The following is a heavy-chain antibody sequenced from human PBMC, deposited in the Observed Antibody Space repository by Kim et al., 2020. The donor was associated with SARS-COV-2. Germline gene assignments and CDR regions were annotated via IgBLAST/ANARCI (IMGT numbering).Heavy chain of an antibody. CDR3: TTALAYYYANSGRTRLPRIIDY. Sequence: GGSLRLSCAASGFTFSNAWMSWVRQAPGKGLEWVGRIKSNTDGGTTDFAAPVKGRFTISRDDSKSTLYLQMNSLKTEDTAVYYCTTALAYYYANSGRTRLPRIIDYCRQGTRVNV. CDR1: GFTFSNAW. V-gene: IGHV3-15*01. CDR2: IKSNTDGGTT. D-gene: IGHD3-22*01. J-gene: IGHJ4*02.